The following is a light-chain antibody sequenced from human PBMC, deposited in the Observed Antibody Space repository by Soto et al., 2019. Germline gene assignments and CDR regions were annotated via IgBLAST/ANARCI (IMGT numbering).Light chain of an antibody. V-gene: IGLV2-11*01. Sequence: QSALTQPRSVSGSPGQSVTISCTGTSSDVGAYNYVSWYQQHPGKAPKLMIYDVSKRPSGVPDRFSGSKSGNTASLTISGLQAEDEADYYCCSYAGSYTLYVFGTGTKVNVL. CDR1: SSDVGAYNY. CDR2: DVS. J-gene: IGLJ1*01. CDR3: CSYAGSYTLYV.